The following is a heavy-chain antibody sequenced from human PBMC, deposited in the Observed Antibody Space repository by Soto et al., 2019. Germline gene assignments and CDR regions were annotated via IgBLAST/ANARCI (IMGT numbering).Heavy chain of an antibody. V-gene: IGHV5-51*01. CDR3: SASIFYYGMDV. CDR2: IYPGDSDT. J-gene: IGHJ6*02. CDR1: GYTFTNYW. Sequence: GESLKISCKGSGYTFTNYWIGWVRQMPGKGLEWMGIIYPGDSDTKYNPSFQGQVTISADKSITTTYLQWSSLKASATAIYYCSASIFYYGMDVWGQGTTVTVSS.